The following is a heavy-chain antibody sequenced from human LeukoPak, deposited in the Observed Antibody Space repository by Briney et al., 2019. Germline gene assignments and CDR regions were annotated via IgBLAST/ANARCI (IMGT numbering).Heavy chain of an antibody. J-gene: IGHJ4*02. CDR1: GFTFSSYA. CDR3: AKDASYDTSGYYPDFDY. D-gene: IGHD3-22*01. CDR2: ISGSGGST. Sequence: GGSLRLSCVASGFTFSSYAMTWVRQAPGKGLEWVSVISGSGGSTYYADSVKGRFTISRDNSRNTLYLQVNSLRAEDTAVYYCAKDASYDTSGYYPDFDYWGQGTLVTVS. V-gene: IGHV3-23*01.